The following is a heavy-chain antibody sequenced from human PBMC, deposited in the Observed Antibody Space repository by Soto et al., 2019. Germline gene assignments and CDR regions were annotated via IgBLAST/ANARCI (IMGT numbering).Heavy chain of an antibody. Sequence: PSETLSLTCTVSGGSISSSSYYWGWIRQPPGKGLEWIGSIYYSGSTYYNPSLKSRVTISVDTSKNQFSLKLSSVTAADTAVYYCARIGANYVPPIDYWGQGTLVTVSS. J-gene: IGHJ4*02. CDR1: GGSISSSSYY. D-gene: IGHD1-7*01. CDR2: IYYSGST. V-gene: IGHV4-39*01. CDR3: ARIGANYVPPIDY.